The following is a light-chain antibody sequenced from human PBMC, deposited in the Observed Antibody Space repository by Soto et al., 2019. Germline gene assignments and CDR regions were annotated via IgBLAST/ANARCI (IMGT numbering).Light chain of an antibody. V-gene: IGKV1-27*01. Sequence: DIQMTQSPSSLSASVGDRVTITCRASQGISNYLAWYQQKPGKVPKLLIYAASTLQSGVPSRFNGSRAGTDFTLTISSLQPEDVATYYCQKYNSAPWTFGQGTKVEIK. CDR3: QKYNSAPWT. CDR1: QGISNY. CDR2: AAS. J-gene: IGKJ1*01.